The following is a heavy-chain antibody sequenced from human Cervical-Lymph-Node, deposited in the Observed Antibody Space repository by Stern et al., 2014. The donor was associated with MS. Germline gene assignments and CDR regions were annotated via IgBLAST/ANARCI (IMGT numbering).Heavy chain of an antibody. Sequence: VQLVESGAEVKKPGASVKVSCKVSGYTFTSYDIHWVRQTAGHGLEWLGWVKPNRGSTGYGQKFQGRITMTGDTSTRTAYLELRSLRSDDTAVYYCARGLVTYSSGWFDFWGQGTQVSVSS. CDR3: ARGLVTYSSGWFDF. D-gene: IGHD6-19*01. J-gene: IGHJ5*01. V-gene: IGHV1-8*01. CDR2: VKPNRGST. CDR1: GYTFTSYD.